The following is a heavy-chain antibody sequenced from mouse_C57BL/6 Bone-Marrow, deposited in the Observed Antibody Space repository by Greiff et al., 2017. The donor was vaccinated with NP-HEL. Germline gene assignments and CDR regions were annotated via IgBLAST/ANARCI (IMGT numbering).Heavy chain of an antibody. J-gene: IGHJ2*01. V-gene: IGHV1-81*01. D-gene: IGHD1-1*01. CDR2: IYPRSGNT. CDR1: GYTFTSYG. Sequence: QVQLQQSGAELARPGASVKLSCKASGYTFTSYGISWVKQRTGQGLEWIGEIYPRSGNTYYIEKFKGKATLTADKYSSTAYMELRSLTSADSAVYFCAREGLITTVVADFDNWGQGTTLTVSS. CDR3: AREGLITTVVADFDN.